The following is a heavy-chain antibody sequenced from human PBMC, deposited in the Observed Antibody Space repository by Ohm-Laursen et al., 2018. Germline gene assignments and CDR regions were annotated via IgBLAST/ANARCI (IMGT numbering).Heavy chain of an antibody. D-gene: IGHD2-2*01. CDR2: ISSGGSNI. Sequence: SLRLSCAASGFTFSDYYMSWIRQAPGKGLEWVSSISSGGSNIYYADSVKGRFTISRENANNSLYLQMNSLRAEDTAVYYCARSKGGYCSSTSCYLAYFQHWGQGTLVTVSS. CDR3: ARSKGGYCSSTSCYLAYFQH. CDR1: GFTFSDYY. J-gene: IGHJ1*01. V-gene: IGHV3-11*01.